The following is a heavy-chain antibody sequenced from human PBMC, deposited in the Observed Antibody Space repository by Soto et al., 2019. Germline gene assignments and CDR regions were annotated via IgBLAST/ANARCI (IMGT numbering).Heavy chain of an antibody. Sequence: GSLRLSCAASGFTFSNYPLHWVRQAPGKGLQWVALISSDGTKAYYADSEKGRFAVSRENSMNTLYLEMNSLRPEDTAVYYCARDLRLGGAPKGSFDYWGQGTLVTVSS. CDR3: ARDLRLGGAPKGSFDY. J-gene: IGHJ4*02. CDR2: ISSDGTKA. CDR1: GFTFSNYP. V-gene: IGHV3-30*09. D-gene: IGHD1-26*01.